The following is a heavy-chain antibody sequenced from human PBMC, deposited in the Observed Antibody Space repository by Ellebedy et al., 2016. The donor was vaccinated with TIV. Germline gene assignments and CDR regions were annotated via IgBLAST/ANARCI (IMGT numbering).Heavy chain of an antibody. J-gene: IGHJ6*02. CDR2: NIPIFGPP. Sequence: AASVKVSCKASGGTFSSIATSWVRQAPGEGLEWLGGNIPIFGPPIYAQRIQGRATITADETTSTAYIELSSLRSEDTAVYYCARGRWSQLERYYYGMDVWGQGTTVTVSS. CDR3: ARGRWSQLERYYYGMDV. V-gene: IGHV1-69*13. CDR1: GGTFSSIA. D-gene: IGHD1-1*01.